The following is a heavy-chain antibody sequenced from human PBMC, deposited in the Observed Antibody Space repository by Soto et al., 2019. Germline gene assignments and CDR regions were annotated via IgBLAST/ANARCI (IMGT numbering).Heavy chain of an antibody. J-gene: IGHJ6*02. D-gene: IGHD1-26*01. CDR3: ARGSGSYAWVADYYYYYGMDV. CDR2: INPNSGGT. Sequence: ASVKVSCKASGYTFTGYYMHWVRQAPGQGLEWMGWINPNSGGTNYAQKFQGWVTMTRDTSISTAYMELSRLRSDDTAVYYRARGSGSYAWVADYYYYYGMDVWGQGTTVTVSS. V-gene: IGHV1-2*04. CDR1: GYTFTGYY.